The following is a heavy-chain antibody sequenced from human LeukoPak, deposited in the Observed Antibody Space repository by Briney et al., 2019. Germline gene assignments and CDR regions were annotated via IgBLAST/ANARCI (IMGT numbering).Heavy chain of an antibody. D-gene: IGHD3-10*01. J-gene: IGHJ4*02. CDR3: ARDRKSGESSEIDF. CDR1: GFTFSNYW. Sequence: GGSLRLSCAASGFTFSNYWLHWVRQAPGKGLVWVSRINRDGSTTNYADSVKGRFTVSRDNAKNTLNLQMNSLRAEDTAVYYCARDRKSGESSEIDFWGQGTLATVSS. CDR2: INRDGSTT. V-gene: IGHV3-74*01.